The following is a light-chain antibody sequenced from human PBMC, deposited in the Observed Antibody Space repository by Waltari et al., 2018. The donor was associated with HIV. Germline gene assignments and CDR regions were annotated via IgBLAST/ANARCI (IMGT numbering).Light chain of an antibody. Sequence: EIVLTQSAATLSVSPGERATLSCRASQSVSSNLAWYQQKPGQAPRLLIYGASTRATGIPARFSGSGSGTEFTLTISSLQSEEFAVYYCQQYNNWTFGQGTKVEIK. V-gene: IGKV3-15*01. CDR1: QSVSSN. CDR3: QQYNNWT. J-gene: IGKJ1*01. CDR2: GAS.